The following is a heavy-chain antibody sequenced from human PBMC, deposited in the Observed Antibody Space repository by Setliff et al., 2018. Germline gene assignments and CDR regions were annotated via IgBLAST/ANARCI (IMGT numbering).Heavy chain of an antibody. CDR2: ISYSGRT. CDR3: ARVAYPNGGSCRYFDN. D-gene: IGHD2-15*01. J-gene: IGHJ4*02. Sequence: NPSETLSLTCAVSGGSISTDPYFWTWIRQHPVKGLEWIGYISYSGRTSYNPSLYSRITVSLDRSKNQFSLQLTSVTAADTAMYYCARVAYPNGGSCRYFDNWGQGTLVTVS. CDR1: GGSISTDPYF. V-gene: IGHV4-31*11.